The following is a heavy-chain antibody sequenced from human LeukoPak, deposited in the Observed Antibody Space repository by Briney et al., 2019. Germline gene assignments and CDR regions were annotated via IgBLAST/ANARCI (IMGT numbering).Heavy chain of an antibody. V-gene: IGHV4-34*01. D-gene: IGHD2-2*01. CDR1: GGSFSGYY. CDR3: ARQKAVVVPAVIDY. J-gene: IGHJ4*02. CDR2: TNHSGST. Sequence: SETLSLTCAVYGGSFSGYYWSWIRQPPGKGLEWIGETNHSGSTNYNPSLKSRVTISVDTSKNQFSLKLSSVTAADTAVYYCARQKAVVVPAVIDYWGQGTLVTVSS.